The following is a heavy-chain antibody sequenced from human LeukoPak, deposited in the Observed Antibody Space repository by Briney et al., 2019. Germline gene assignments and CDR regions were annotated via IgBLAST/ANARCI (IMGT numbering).Heavy chain of an antibody. V-gene: IGHV4-59*01. CDR2: IYYSGST. CDR1: GGSISSYY. D-gene: IGHD1-26*01. J-gene: IGHJ4*02. Sequence: SETLSLTCTVSGGSISSYYWSWIRQPPGKGLEWIGYIYYSGSTSYNTSLKSRVTISVDTSKNQFSLKLSSVTAADTAVYYCARHSRTYYDFDSWGQGTLVTVSS. CDR3: ARHSRTYYDFDS.